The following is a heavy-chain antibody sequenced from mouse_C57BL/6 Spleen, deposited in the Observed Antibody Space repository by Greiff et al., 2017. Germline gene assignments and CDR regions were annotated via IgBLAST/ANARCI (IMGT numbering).Heavy chain of an antibody. J-gene: IGHJ2*01. V-gene: IGHV5-17*01. D-gene: IGHD4-1*02. CDR2: ISSGSSTI. Sequence: EVHLVESGGGLVKPGGSLKLSCAASGFTFSDYGMHWVRQAPEKGLEWVAYISSGSSTIYYADTVKGRFTISRDNAKNTLFLQMTRLRSEDTAMYYCARPTGTGGYYFDYWGQGTTLTVSS. CDR3: ARPTGTGGYYFDY. CDR1: GFTFSDYG.